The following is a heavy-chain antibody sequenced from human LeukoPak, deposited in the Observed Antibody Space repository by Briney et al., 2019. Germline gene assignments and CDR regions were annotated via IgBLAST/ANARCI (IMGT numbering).Heavy chain of an antibody. CDR2: INHSGST. CDR3: ARWVVDIVATDY. D-gene: IGHD5-12*01. V-gene: IGHV4-34*01. CDR1: GGSFSGYY. Sequence: SETLSLTCAVYGGSFSGYYWSWIRQPPGKGLEWIGEINHSGSTNYNPSLKSRVTISVDTSKNQFSLKLSSVTAADTAVYYCARWVVDIVATDYWGQGTLVTVSS. J-gene: IGHJ4*02.